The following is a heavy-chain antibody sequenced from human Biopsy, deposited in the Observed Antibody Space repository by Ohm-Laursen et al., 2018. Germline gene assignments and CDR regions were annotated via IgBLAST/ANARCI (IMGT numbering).Heavy chain of an antibody. V-gene: IGHV4-59*11. CDR2: FYGSGNT. Sequence: GTLSLTYSVSGASLSSHYWSWIRQPPGKGLEWLGHFYGSGNTYYNPSLKSRVTISVDPSKNQFSLKLNAVTAADTAVYYCAKGITVYGVVLPYYFDDWGQGTLVTVSS. CDR1: GASLSSHY. CDR3: AKGITVYGVVLPYYFDD. J-gene: IGHJ4*02. D-gene: IGHD3-3*01.